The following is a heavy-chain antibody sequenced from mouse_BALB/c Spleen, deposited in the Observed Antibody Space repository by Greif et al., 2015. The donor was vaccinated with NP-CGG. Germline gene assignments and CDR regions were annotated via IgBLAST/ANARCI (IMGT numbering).Heavy chain of an antibody. CDR3: ARSDYRYDVDY. Sequence: VMLVESGAELMKPGASVKITCKATGYTFSSYWIEWVKQRPGRGLEWIGEILPGSGSTNYNEKFKGKATFTADTSSNTAYMQLSSLTSEDSAVYYCARSDYRYDVDYWGQGTTITVSA. V-gene: IGHV1-9*01. J-gene: IGHJ2*01. CDR1: GYTFSSYW. CDR2: ILPGSGST. D-gene: IGHD2-14*01.